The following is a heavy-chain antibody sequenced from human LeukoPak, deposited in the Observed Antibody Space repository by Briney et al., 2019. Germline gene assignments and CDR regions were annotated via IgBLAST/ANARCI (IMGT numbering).Heavy chain of an antibody. J-gene: IGHJ5*02. CDR1: GFTFSSYS. CDR3: ARLGVYFDFWFDP. D-gene: IGHD3-9*01. Sequence: NPGGSLRLSCAASGFTFSSYSMNWVRQAPGKGLEWVSSISSSSSYIYYADSVKDRFTISRDNAKNSLYLQMNSLRAEDTAVYYCARLGVYFDFWFDPWGQGTLVTVSS. V-gene: IGHV3-21*01. CDR2: ISSSSSYI.